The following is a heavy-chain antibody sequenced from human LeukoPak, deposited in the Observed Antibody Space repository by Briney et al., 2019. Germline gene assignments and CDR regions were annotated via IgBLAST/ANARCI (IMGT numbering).Heavy chain of an antibody. CDR3: ARVNYDSSGYPFDY. CDR2: IYYTGST. J-gene: IGHJ4*02. D-gene: IGHD3-22*01. V-gene: IGHV4-59*08. Sequence: SETLSLTCTVSGGSISSYYWSWIRQPPGKGLEWIGYIYYTGSTYYNPSLESRVTISVDTSKNHFSLKLSSVTAADTAVYYCARVNYDSSGYPFDYWGQGTLVTVSS. CDR1: GGSISSYY.